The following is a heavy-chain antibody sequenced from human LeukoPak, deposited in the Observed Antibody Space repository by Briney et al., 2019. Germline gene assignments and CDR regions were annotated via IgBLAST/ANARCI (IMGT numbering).Heavy chain of an antibody. D-gene: IGHD3/OR15-3a*01. CDR3: ARGLSGLDAFDI. V-gene: IGHV4-34*01. CDR2: INHSGST. Sequence: SETLSLTCAVYGGSFSGYYWSWIRQPPGKGLEWIGEINHSGSTNYNPSLKSRVTISVDTSKNQFSLKLSSVTAADTAVYYCARGLSGLDAFDIWGQGTMFTVSS. J-gene: IGHJ3*02. CDR1: GGSFSGYY.